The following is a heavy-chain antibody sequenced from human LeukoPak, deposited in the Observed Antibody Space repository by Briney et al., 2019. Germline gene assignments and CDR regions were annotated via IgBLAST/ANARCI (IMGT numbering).Heavy chain of an antibody. J-gene: IGHJ5*02. V-gene: IGHV3-11*01. CDR3: ARDPVTGTGS. D-gene: IGHD6-19*01. CDR1: GFTFSDYY. CDR2: ISSRGSTI. Sequence: GGSLRLSCAASGFTFSDYYMSWIRQAPGKGLEWVSYISSRGSTIYYADSVKGRLTISRDNAKNSLFLQMNGLRAEDTAVYYCARDPVTGTGSWGQGTLVTVSS.